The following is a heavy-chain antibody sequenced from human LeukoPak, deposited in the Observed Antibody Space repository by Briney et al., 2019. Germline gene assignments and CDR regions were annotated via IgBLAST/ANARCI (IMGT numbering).Heavy chain of an antibody. D-gene: IGHD5-12*01. CDR1: GGSISSSSYY. CDR3: ARHVRPEGYPDTFDI. J-gene: IGHJ3*02. CDR2: IYYSGST. Sequence: SETLSLTCTVSGGSISSSSYYWGWIRQPPGKGLEWIVSIYYSGSTYYNPSLKSRVTISVDTSKNQFSLKLSSVTAADTAVYYCARHVRPEGYPDTFDIWGQGTMVTVSS. V-gene: IGHV4-39*01.